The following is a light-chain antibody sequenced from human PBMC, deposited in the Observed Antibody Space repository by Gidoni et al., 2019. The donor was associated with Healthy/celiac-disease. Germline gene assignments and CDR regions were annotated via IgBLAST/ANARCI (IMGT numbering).Light chain of an antibody. Sequence: QSVLTQPPSVSGAPGQRVTISCTASSSNIGAGYAVHWYQQLPGTAPKLLIYGNSNRPAGVPDRFSGSKSGTSASLAITGLQAEDEADYYCQSYDSSLRGVFGGGTKLTVL. V-gene: IGLV1-40*01. CDR1: SSNIGAGYA. J-gene: IGLJ3*02. CDR3: QSYDSSLRGV. CDR2: GNS.